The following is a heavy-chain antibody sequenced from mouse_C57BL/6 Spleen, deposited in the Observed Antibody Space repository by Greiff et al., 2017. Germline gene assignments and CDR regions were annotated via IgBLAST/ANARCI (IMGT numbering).Heavy chain of an antibody. J-gene: IGHJ4*01. CDR3: ARSGYEGDYYAMDY. Sequence: QVQLKQPGAELVKPGASVKMSCKASGYTFTSYWITWVKQRPGQGLEWIGDIYPGSGSTNYNEKFKSKATLTVDTSSSTAYMQRSSLTSEDSAVYYCARSGYEGDYYAMDYWGQGTSVTVSS. CDR1: GYTFTSYW. V-gene: IGHV1-55*01. D-gene: IGHD2-10*02. CDR2: IYPGSGST.